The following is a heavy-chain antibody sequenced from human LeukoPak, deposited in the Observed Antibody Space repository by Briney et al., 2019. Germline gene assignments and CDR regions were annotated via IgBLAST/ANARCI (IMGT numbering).Heavy chain of an antibody. CDR2: IIHSGGT. J-gene: IGHJ3*02. D-gene: IGHD2-15*01. V-gene: IGHV4-34*12. CDR3: ANRFRSGGLAI. Sequence: SETLSLTCAVFGGSFNDYYWSWIRQPPGKRLEWIAEIIHSGGTNYNPSLKSRVTISIDTSKNQFSLKLRSVTAADTAVYYCANRFRSGGLAIWGQGTMVTVSS. CDR1: GGSFNDYY.